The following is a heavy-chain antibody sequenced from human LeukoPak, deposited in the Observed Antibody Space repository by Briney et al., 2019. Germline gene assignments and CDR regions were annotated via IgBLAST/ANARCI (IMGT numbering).Heavy chain of an antibody. Sequence: PGGSLRLSCAASEFSVGSNYMTWVRQAPGKGLEWVSAISGSGGSTYYADSVKGRFTISRDNSKNTLYLQMNSLRAEDTAVYYCAKDQSEVRGVFDYWGQGTLVTVSS. CDR3: AKDQSEVRGVFDY. CDR2: ISGSGGST. CDR1: EFSVGSNY. V-gene: IGHV3-23*01. J-gene: IGHJ4*02. D-gene: IGHD3-10*01.